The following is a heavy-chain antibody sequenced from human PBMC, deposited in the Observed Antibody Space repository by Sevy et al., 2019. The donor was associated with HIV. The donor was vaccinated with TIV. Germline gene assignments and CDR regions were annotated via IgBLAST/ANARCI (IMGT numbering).Heavy chain of an antibody. J-gene: IGHJ6*02. CDR2: IRYDGSNK. V-gene: IGHV3-33*01. CDR3: ARDRLGITISAEWGGGMDV. Sequence: GGSLRLSCAASGFTLSSYGMHWVRQAPGKGLEWVAVIRYDGSNKYYADSMKGRFTISRDNSKNTLYLQMNSLRAEETAVYYCARDRLGITISAEWGGGMDVWGQGTTVTVSS. CDR1: GFTLSSYG. D-gene: IGHD3-3*01.